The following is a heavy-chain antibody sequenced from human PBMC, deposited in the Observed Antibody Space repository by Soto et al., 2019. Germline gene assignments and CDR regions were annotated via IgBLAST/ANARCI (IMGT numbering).Heavy chain of an antibody. Sequence: QVPLVQSGAEVKKPWASVKVSCTPSGYTFSDSYMHWVRQAPGQGLEWMGIINPSGPTTSYAQKFQGRLALTRNTSPNTVFLELSSLTSADSDVNYWARDTGEVLLADEPDNPPFDYWGQGSLVIVS. V-gene: IGHV1-46*01. CDR3: ARDTGEVLLADEPDNPPFDY. CDR1: GYTFSDSY. D-gene: IGHD7-27*01. CDR2: INPSGPTT. J-gene: IGHJ4*02.